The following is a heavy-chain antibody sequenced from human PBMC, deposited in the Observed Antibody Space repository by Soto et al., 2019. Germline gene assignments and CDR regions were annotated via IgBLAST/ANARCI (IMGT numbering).Heavy chain of an antibody. CDR1: GYANSSGNHY. D-gene: IGHD3-16*02. CDR3: ARYGYDYVWGSYRPYYYYYYGMDV. CDR2: IYYSGST. J-gene: IGHJ6*02. V-gene: IGHV4-30-4*01. Sequence: SESLTLPSPVSGYANSSGNHYWSWIRQPPGKGLEWIGYIYYSGSTYYSPSLKSRVTISVDTSKNQFSLKLNSVTAADTAVYYCARYGYDYVWGSYRPYYYYYYGMDVWGQGTTVPVSS.